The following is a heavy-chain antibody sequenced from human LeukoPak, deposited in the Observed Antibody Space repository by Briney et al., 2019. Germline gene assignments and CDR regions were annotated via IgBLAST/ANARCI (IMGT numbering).Heavy chain of an antibody. CDR2: ISYDGSNK. D-gene: IGHD3-3*01. J-gene: IGHJ6*02. V-gene: IGHV3-30-3*01. CDR3: ARDTIFGVVPSYYYYFGMDV. CDR1: GFTFSSYA. Sequence: PGGSLRLSCAASGFTFSSYAMHWVRQAPGKGLEWVAVISYDGSNKYYADSVKGRFTISRDNSKNTLYLQMNSLRAEDTAVYYCARDTIFGVVPSYYYYFGMDVWGQGTTVTVS.